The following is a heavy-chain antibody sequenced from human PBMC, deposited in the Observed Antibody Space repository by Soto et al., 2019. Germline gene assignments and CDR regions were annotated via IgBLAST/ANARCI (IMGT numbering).Heavy chain of an antibody. CDR3: AHRREKYNWDEQDGAFAI. Sequence: QITLKESGPTLVKPTQTLTLTCTFSGFSLSTSGVGVGWIRQPPGKALEWLALIYWDDDKRYSPSLKSRPTIPKDPPKNPVVLKKATLDPGEPATYYRAHRREKYNWDEQDGAFAIWGQGTMVTVSS. V-gene: IGHV2-5*02. CDR1: GFSLSTSGVG. D-gene: IGHD1-20*01. CDR2: IYWDDDK. J-gene: IGHJ3*02.